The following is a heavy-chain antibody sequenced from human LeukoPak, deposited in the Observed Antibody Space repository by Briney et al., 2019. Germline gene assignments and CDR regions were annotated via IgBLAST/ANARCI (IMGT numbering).Heavy chain of an antibody. CDR2: IKQDGSER. Sequence: GGSLRLSCAASGFIFSDYWMHWVRQAPGRGLEWVANIKQDGSERYYVDSVKGRFTITRDDAKNSLSLQMNSLRAEDTAVYYCVRAIAVAASYWGQGALVTVSS. D-gene: IGHD6-13*01. V-gene: IGHV3-7*01. CDR1: GFIFSDYW. CDR3: VRAIAVAASY. J-gene: IGHJ4*02.